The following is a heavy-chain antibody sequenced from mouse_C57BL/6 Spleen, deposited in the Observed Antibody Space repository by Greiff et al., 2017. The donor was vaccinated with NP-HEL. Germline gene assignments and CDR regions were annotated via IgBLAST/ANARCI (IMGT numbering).Heavy chain of an antibody. CDR1: GYTFTSYW. CDR3: ARAYYDYDWGYYAMDY. Sequence: VQLQQPGAELVKPGASVKLSCKASGYTFTSYWMHWVKQRPGQGLEWIGMIHPNSGSTNYNEKFKSKATLTVDKSSSTAYMQLSSLTSEDSAVYYCARAYYDYDWGYYAMDYWGQGTSVTVSS. V-gene: IGHV1-64*01. J-gene: IGHJ4*01. D-gene: IGHD2-4*01. CDR2: IHPNSGST.